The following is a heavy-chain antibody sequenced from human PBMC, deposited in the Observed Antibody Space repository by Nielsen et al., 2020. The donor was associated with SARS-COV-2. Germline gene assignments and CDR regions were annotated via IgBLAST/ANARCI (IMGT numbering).Heavy chain of an antibody. V-gene: IGHV4-4*02. CDR2: IYHSGST. CDR1: GGSISSSNW. Sequence: SETLSLTCAVSGGSISSSNWWSWVRQPPGKGLEWIGEIYHSGSTNYNPSLKSRVTISVDKSKNQFSLKLSSVTAADTAVYYCARGIGYSSSCYFYYGVYGMDVWGQGTTVTVSS. J-gene: IGHJ6*02. D-gene: IGHD6-13*01. CDR3: ARGIGYSSSCYFYYGVYGMDV.